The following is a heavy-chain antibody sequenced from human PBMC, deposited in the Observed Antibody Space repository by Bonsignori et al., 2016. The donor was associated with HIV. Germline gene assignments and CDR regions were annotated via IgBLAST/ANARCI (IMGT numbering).Heavy chain of an antibody. CDR3: ARGGTYRLYYFDY. Sequence: WIRQPPGKGPEWIWAYLFQRQQQLQPSLKSRVTMSVDTSKNQFSLKLSSVTAADTAVYYCARGGTYRLYYFDYWGQGSPGHRLL. CDR2: LFQRQQ. D-gene: IGHD1-26*01. J-gene: IGHJ4*02. V-gene: IGHV4-4*07.